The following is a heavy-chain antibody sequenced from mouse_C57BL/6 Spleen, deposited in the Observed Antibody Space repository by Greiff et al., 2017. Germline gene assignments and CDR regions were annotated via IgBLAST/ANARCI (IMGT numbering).Heavy chain of an antibody. V-gene: IGHV5-17*01. CDR1: GFTFSDYG. J-gene: IGHJ4*01. CDR2: ISSGSSTI. CDR3: ARDDYGYYAMDY. Sequence: EVKLVESGGGLVKPGGSLKLSCAASGFTFSDYGMHWVRQAPEKGLEWVAYISSGSSTIYYADTAKGRFTISRDNAKSTLFLQMTSLRSEDTAMYYCARDDYGYYAMDYWGQGTSVTVSS. D-gene: IGHD2-4*01.